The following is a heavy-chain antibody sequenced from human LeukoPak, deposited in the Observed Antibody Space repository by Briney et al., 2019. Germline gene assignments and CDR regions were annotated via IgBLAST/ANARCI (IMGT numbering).Heavy chain of an antibody. J-gene: IGHJ6*03. CDR3: ARDHYGDYKPYYYYMDV. CDR2: IIPVFGTA. Sequence: SVKVSCKASGGTFSSYAISWVRRAPGQGLEWMGGIIPVFGTANYAQKFQGRVTITTDESTSTAYMELSSLRSEDTAVYYCARDHYGDYKPYYYYMDVWGKGTTVTVSS. D-gene: IGHD4-17*01. CDR1: GGTFSSYA. V-gene: IGHV1-69*05.